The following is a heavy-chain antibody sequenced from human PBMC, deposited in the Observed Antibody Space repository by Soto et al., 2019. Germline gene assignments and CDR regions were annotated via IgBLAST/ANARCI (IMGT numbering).Heavy chain of an antibody. CDR3: TTEGPIRGLSELPAKYRNY. D-gene: IGHD1-7*01. CDR1: GFSFVRYA. J-gene: IGHJ4*02. CDR2: ISSSERSSST. Sequence: EVELLESGGTLVQPGGSLRLSCSASGFSFVRYAMSWVRQAPGKGLEWIATISSSERSSSTYYIEAVKGRFTISRDDSNHLLFLEMKNMRTLDPALYYCTTEGPIRGLSELPAKYRNYWGRGTHVAVSS. V-gene: IGHV3-23*01.